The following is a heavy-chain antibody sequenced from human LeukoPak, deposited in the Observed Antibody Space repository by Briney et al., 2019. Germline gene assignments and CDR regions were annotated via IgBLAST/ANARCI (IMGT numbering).Heavy chain of an antibody. V-gene: IGHV1-69*05. CDR1: GGTFSSYA. CDR2: IVPIFGTA. Sequence: ASVKVSFKASGGTFSSYAISWVRPAPGQGLEWMGGIVPIFGTANYAQKFQGRVTITTDESTSTAYMELSSLRSEDTAVYYCAGDLPNARDGYKSFYMDVWGKGTTVTVSS. CDR3: AGDLPNARDGYKSFYMDV. J-gene: IGHJ6*03. D-gene: IGHD5-24*01.